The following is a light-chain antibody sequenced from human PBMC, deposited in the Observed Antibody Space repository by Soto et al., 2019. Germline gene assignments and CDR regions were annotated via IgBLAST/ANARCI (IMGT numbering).Light chain of an antibody. CDR3: SQQNNWPPWT. Sequence: EIVMTQSPATLSVSPGERATLSCRASQSVSSNLAWYQQKPGQAPRLLIYDASTRANGIPAMFSGSGSGTEDTMPISSLRPEEVAVSYCSQQNNWPPWTFGQGTKVEIK. J-gene: IGKJ1*01. CDR1: QSVSSN. V-gene: IGKV3-15*01. CDR2: DAS.